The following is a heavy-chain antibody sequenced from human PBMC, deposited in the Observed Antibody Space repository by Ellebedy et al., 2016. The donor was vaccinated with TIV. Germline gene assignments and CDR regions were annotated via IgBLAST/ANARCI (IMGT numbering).Heavy chain of an antibody. Sequence: GESLKISXAASGFTFSSYAMSWVRQAPGKGLEWVSAISGSGGSTYYADSVKGRFTISRDNSKNTLYLQMTSLRAEDTAVYYCAKELLLADYWGQGTLVTVSS. D-gene: IGHD2-15*01. CDR1: GFTFSSYA. CDR3: AKELLLADY. J-gene: IGHJ4*02. V-gene: IGHV3-23*01. CDR2: ISGSGGST.